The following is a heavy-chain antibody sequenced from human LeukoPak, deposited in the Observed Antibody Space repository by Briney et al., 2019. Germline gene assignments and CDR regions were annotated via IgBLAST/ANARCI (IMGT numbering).Heavy chain of an antibody. CDR2: IRSKADT. J-gene: IGHJ6*02. CDR3: ARLRAARTESYFYYGMDV. D-gene: IGHD6-6*01. V-gene: IGHV3-73*01. Sequence: GGSLELSCAASGLTFSGSAIHWVRQASGRGLEWVGRIRSKADTAYAASVKGRFTISRDDSRNTAYLQMNSLQTEDTAVYYCARLRAARTESYFYYGMDVWGQGTTVTVSS. CDR1: GLTFSGSA.